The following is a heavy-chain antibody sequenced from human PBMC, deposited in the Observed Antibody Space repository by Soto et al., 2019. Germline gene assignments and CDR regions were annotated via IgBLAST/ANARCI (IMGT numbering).Heavy chain of an antibody. D-gene: IGHD2-2*01. CDR3: ARDRCSSRSCWKHERGLDS. CDR1: GFSVSSYF. V-gene: IGHV3-66*01. Sequence: EMEVVESGGGLVQPGGSLRLSCAASGFSVSSYFMTWDRQAPGKGLEWVSIIYASGKTYNADSVKGRFTVSRDNDKNTLYLQMNTLRAEDTAVYFCARDRCSSRSCWKHERGLDSWGQGILVTVSS. J-gene: IGHJ4*02. CDR2: IYASGKT.